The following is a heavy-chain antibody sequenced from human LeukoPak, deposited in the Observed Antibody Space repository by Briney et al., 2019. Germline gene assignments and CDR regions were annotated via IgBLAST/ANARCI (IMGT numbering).Heavy chain of an antibody. D-gene: IGHD3-10*01. CDR3: ARDQSFGSGSYQDY. V-gene: IGHV1-18*01. CDR2: ISAYNGNT. J-gene: IGHJ4*02. CDR1: GYTFGTYG. Sequence: ASVKVSCKASGYTFGTYGISWIRQAPGQGLEWMGWISAYNGNTNYAQKFQGRVTMTTDTSTSTADMDLRSPRSDDTAVYYCARDQSFGSGSYQDYWGQGTLVTVSS.